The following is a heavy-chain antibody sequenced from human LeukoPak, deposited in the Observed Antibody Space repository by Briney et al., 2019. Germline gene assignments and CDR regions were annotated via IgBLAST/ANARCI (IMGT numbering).Heavy chain of an antibody. CDR1: GFSFNRRG. V-gene: IGHV3-48*04. J-gene: IGHJ6*03. CDR2: ISPRSETI. Sequence: PGESLRLSCATSGFSFNRRGMDWVRQPPGKGLEWVSYISPRSETIFYAESVQGRFAVSRDDAKGSLYLQMHTLRVEDTAVYYWARIDGPTVFTYYMDLWGKGTTVTVAS. CDR3: ARIDGPTVFTYYMDL. D-gene: IGHD3-16*01.